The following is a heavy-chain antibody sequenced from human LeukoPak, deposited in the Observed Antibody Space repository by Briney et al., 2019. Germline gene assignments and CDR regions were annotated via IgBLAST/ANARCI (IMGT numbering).Heavy chain of an antibody. Sequence: GGSLSLSWVASGFILRSHVIHWVRQSPGGGMEWVAALHADGSQIWYGDSVRGRFSISRDTFRNTLYLQMDSLRAEDTALYYCARETSPGRATGFDYSGQGTLVTVSS. J-gene: IGHJ4*02. D-gene: IGHD1-14*01. CDR1: GFILRSHV. CDR3: ARETSPGRATGFDY. V-gene: IGHV3-33*01. CDR2: LHADGSQI.